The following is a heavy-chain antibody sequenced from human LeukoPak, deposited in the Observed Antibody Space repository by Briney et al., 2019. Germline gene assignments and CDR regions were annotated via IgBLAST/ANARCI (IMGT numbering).Heavy chain of an antibody. Sequence: PSETLSLTCTVSGGSISSGSYYWSWIRQPAGKGLEWIGRIYTSGSTNYNPSLKSRVTISVDTSKNQFSLKLSSVTAADTAVYYCARDSTEYCSSTSCYTGHIWGKGTTVTVSS. V-gene: IGHV4-61*02. J-gene: IGHJ6*04. CDR2: IYTSGST. D-gene: IGHD2-2*02. CDR1: GGSISSGSYY. CDR3: ARDSTEYCSSTSCYTGHI.